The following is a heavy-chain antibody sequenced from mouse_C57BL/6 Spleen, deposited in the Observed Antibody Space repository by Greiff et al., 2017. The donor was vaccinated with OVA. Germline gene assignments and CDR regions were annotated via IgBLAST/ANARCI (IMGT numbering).Heavy chain of an antibody. J-gene: IGHJ3*01. CDR3: ARYYGSSLAWFAY. CDR1: GYTFTSYW. CDR2: IDPSDSYT. D-gene: IGHD1-1*01. V-gene: IGHV1-50*01. Sequence: QVQLQQPGAELVKPGASVKLSCKASGYTFTSYWMQWVKQRPGQGLEWIGEIDPSDSYTNYTQKFKGKATLTVDTSSSTAYMQLSSLTSEDSAVYDCARYYGSSLAWFAYWGQGTLVTVSA.